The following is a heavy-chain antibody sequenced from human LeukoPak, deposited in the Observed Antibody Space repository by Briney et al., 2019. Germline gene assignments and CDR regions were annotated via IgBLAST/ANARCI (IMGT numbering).Heavy chain of an antibody. J-gene: IGHJ4*02. CDR3: ARRAYDSGWRTFDL. D-gene: IGHD6-19*01. Sequence: SETLSLTCTVSGVSISTYYWGWIRQPPGKGLEWIGYIYTGGSTDYNPSLKSRVTTSEDTSKNQVSLKLSSVTAADTAVYYCARRAYDSGWRTFDLWGQGTLVTVSS. CDR2: IYTGGST. CDR1: GVSISTYY. V-gene: IGHV4-4*09.